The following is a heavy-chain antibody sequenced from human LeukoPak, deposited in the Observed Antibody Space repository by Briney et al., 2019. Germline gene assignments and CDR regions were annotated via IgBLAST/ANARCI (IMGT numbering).Heavy chain of an antibody. CDR1: GGSFSGYY. V-gene: IGHV4-34*01. Sequence: SSETLSLTCAVYGGSFSGYYWSWIRQPPGKGLEWIGEINHSGSTNYNPSLKSRVTISVDTSKNQFSLKLSSVNAADTAVYYCARGHPGRWLAYSYWGRGTLVTVSS. D-gene: IGHD6-19*01. J-gene: IGHJ4*02. CDR3: ARGHPGRWLAYSY. CDR2: INHSGST.